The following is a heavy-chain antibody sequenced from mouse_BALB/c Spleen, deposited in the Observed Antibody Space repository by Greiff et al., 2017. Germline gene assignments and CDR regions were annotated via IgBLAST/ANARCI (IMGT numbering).Heavy chain of an antibody. CDR1: GFTFTDYY. CDR2: IRNKANGYTT. D-gene: IGHD1-1*01. V-gene: IGHV7-3*02. Sequence: EVKLVESGGGLVQPGGSLRLSCATSGFTFTDYYMSWVRQPPGKALEWLGFIRNKANGYTTDYSASVKGRFTISRDNSQSILYLQMNTMRAEDSATDYCAREYYGSKGAMDYWGQGTSVTVSS. J-gene: IGHJ4*01. CDR3: AREYYGSKGAMDY.